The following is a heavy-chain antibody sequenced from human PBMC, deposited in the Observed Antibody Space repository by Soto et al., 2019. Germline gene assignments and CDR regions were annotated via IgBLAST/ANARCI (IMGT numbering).Heavy chain of an antibody. J-gene: IGHJ5*02. CDR3: ASQSIIMVRGVIVVWFDP. Sequence: SETLSLTCTLSCGSIISSSYYWGWIRQPPGKGLEWIGSIYYSGSTYYNPSLKSPITISVDTSKNQFSLKLSSVTAADTAVYYCASQSIIMVRGVIVVWFDPWGQGTLVTVSS. CDR2: IYYSGST. V-gene: IGHV4-39*01. CDR1: CGSIISSSYY. D-gene: IGHD3-10*01.